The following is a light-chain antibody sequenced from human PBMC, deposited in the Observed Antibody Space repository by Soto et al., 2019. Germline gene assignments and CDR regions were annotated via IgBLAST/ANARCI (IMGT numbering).Light chain of an antibody. CDR3: LSWDDTLNAWV. CDR2: RKS. CDR1: SANIGGNH. V-gene: IGLV1-47*01. Sequence: QSALTQPPSASGTPGQTVTISCSGTSANIGGNHVHWYQQLPGTAPKIFMYRKSQRPSGVPDRFSGAKYGTSASLAIDGRRAEAEASYYCLSWDDTLNAWVFGGGTKLTVL. J-gene: IGLJ3*02.